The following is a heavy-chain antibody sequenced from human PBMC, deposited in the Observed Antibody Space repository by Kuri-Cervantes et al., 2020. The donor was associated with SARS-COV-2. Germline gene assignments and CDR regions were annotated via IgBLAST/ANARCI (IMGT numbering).Heavy chain of an antibody. CDR1: GFTFSSYA. V-gene: IGHV3-30-3*01. J-gene: IGHJ3*02. CDR3: AREKLGSDAFDI. D-gene: IGHD7-27*01. CDR2: ISYDGSNK. Sequence: GGSLRLSCAASGFTFSSYAMHWVRQAPGKGLEGVAVISYDGSNKYYADSVKDRFTISRDNSKNTLYLQMNSLRAEDTAVYYCAREKLGSDAFDIWGQGTMVTVSS.